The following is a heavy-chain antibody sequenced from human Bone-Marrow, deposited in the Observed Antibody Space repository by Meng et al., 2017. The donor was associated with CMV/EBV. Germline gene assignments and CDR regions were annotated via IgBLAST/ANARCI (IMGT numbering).Heavy chain of an antibody. J-gene: IGHJ3*02. V-gene: IGHV1-58*01. CDR1: GFTFTSSA. CDR3: ARVWGRHAFDI. CDR2: IVVGSGNT. D-gene: IGHD7-27*01. Sequence: SVKVSCKASGFTFTSSAVQWVRQARGQRLEWIGWIVVGSGNTNYAQKFQERVTITRDMSTSTAYMELSSLRSDDTAVYYCARVWGRHAFDIWGQGTMVTVSS.